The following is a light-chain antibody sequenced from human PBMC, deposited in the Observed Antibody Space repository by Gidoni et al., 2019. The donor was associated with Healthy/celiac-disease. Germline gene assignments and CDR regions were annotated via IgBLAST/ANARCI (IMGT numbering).Light chain of an antibody. V-gene: IGKV4-1*01. CDR2: WAS. Sequence: DIVMTQSPDSLAVSPGERATINCKSSKSVLYSSNNKNYLAWYQQKPGQPPKLLIYWASTRESGVPERFSGSGSGTDFTLTISSLQAEDVAVYYCQQYYSSWTFGQXTRVEIK. J-gene: IGKJ1*01. CDR1: KSVLYSSNNKNY. CDR3: QQYYSSWT.